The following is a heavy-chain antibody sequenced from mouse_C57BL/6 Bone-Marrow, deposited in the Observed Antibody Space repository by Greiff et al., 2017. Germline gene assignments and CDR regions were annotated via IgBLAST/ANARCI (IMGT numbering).Heavy chain of an antibody. CDR3: TYTEEYMDY. CDR2: IRLKSDNYAT. J-gene: IGHJ4*01. V-gene: IGHV6-3*01. D-gene: IGHD5-2*01. CDR1: GFTFSNYW. Sequence: EVQLQQSGGGLVQPGGSMKLSCVASGFTFSNYWMNWVRQSPEKGLEWVAQIRLKSDNYATNYAESVKGRFTISRDDSKSSVYLQINNLRAEDTGIYYFTYTEEYMDYWGQGTSGTVSS.